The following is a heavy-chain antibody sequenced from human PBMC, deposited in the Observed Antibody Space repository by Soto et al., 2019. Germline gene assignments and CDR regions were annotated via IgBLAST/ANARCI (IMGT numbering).Heavy chain of an antibody. Sequence: GGSLRLSCAASGFTFSSYAMHWVRQAPGKGLEWVAVISYDGSNKYYADSGKGRFTISRDNSKNTLYLQMNSLRAEDTAVYYCARGISSSWYFFLYYGMDVWGQGTTVTVSS. CDR3: ARGISSSWYFFLYYGMDV. D-gene: IGHD6-13*01. V-gene: IGHV3-30-3*01. J-gene: IGHJ6*02. CDR2: ISYDGSNK. CDR1: GFTFSSYA.